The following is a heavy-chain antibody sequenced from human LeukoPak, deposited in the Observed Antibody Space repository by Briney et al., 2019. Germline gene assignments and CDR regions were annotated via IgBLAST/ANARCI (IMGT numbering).Heavy chain of an antibody. J-gene: IGHJ3*02. CDR2: IYYSGST. CDR1: GGSISSYY. V-gene: IGHV4-59*08. CDR3: ARKDYTSGHFDI. Sequence: PSETLSLTCTVSGGSISSYYWSWIRQTPGKGLEWIGDIYYSGSTNYNPSLKSRVTISVDTSKNQFPLKLSSVTAADTAVYYCARKDYTSGHFDIWGQGTMVTVSS. D-gene: IGHD2-8*01.